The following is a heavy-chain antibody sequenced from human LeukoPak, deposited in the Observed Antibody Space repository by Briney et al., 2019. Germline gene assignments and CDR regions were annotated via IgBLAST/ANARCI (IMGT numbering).Heavy chain of an antibody. CDR2: IRYDGSNK. D-gene: IGHD3-10*01. Sequence: GGSLRLSCAASGFTFSSYGMHWVRQAPGKGLEGVAFIRYDGSNKYYADSVKGRFTISRDNSKNTLYLQMNSLRAEDTAVYYCAKDLYYYGSGTPEYWGQGTLVTVSS. CDR3: AKDLYYYGSGTPEY. CDR1: GFTFSSYG. J-gene: IGHJ4*02. V-gene: IGHV3-30*02.